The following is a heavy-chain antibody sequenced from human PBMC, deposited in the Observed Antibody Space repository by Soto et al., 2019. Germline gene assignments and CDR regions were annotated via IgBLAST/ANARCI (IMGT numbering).Heavy chain of an antibody. Sequence: VQLLESGGGVAQPGRSLRLSCRASGFGFSSYGMLWVRQAPGKGPEWVAFISFDGSTQYYADSVRGRFTISRDNSENTLDLQLDTLRVEDTAMYYCAREGVFGLVKIIPPDSWGQGAQVTVSA. CDR2: ISFDGSTQ. CDR3: AREGVFGLVKIIPPDS. V-gene: IGHV3-30*03. J-gene: IGHJ4*02. CDR1: GFGFSSYG. D-gene: IGHD3-3*01.